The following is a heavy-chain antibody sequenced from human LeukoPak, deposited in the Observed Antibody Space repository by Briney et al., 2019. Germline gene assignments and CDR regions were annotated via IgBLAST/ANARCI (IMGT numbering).Heavy chain of an antibody. CDR1: GFTFSSYW. CDR3: VRGVDV. V-gene: IGHV3-7*04. Sequence: GGSLRLFCAASGFTFSSYWMSWVRQAPGKGLEWVADINEDGSQKGYVDSVKGRFTISRDNAKNSLYLQMNGLRAEDTALYYCVRGVDVWGQGTTVAVSS. J-gene: IGHJ6*02. CDR2: INEDGSQK.